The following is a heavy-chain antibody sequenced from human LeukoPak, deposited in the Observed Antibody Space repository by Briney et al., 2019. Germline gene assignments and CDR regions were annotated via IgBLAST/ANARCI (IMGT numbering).Heavy chain of an antibody. V-gene: IGHV3-21*01. CDR3: ARDLSQPRGFDP. J-gene: IGHJ5*02. CDR2: ISSSSSYI. Sequence: PGGSLRLSCAASGFTFSSYSMNWVRQAPGKGLEWVSSISSSSSYIYYADSVKGRFTISRDNAKNSLYLQMNSLRAEDTAVCYCARDLSQPRGFDPWGQGTLVTVSS. CDR1: GFTFSSYS. D-gene: IGHD2-2*01.